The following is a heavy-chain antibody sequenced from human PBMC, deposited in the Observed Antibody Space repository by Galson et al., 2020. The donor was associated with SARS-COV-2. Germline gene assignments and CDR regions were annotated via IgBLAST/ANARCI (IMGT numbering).Heavy chain of an antibody. CDR2: VYDSGNT. V-gene: IGHV4-61*01. CDR3: ARLSYFHDSSAYKY. CDR1: GDSISSGYY. D-gene: IGHD3-22*01. Sequence: SETLSLTCNVSGDSISSGYYWSWIRQPPGKGLEWIGYVYDSGNTNYSPSLKSRVTISVDASKNQFSLKVNSVTAADTAVYYCARLSYFHDSSAYKYWGQGTLVTVSS. J-gene: IGHJ4*02.